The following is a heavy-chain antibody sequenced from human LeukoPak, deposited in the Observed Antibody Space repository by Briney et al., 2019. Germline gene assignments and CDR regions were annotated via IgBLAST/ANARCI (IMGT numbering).Heavy chain of an antibody. CDR2: MSQTGST. Sequence: GSGPTLVNPTQTLTLTCTFSGFSLSTSGMCVSWIRQPPGKALEWIGYMSQTGSTYYNPSLKSRVTISVDTSKSQFSLKLTSVTAADTAVYYCARDWSGPYYFDHWGQGILVTVSS. D-gene: IGHD3-3*01. J-gene: IGHJ4*01. CDR1: GFSLSTSGMC. CDR3: ARDWSGPYYFDH. V-gene: IGHV4-31*03.